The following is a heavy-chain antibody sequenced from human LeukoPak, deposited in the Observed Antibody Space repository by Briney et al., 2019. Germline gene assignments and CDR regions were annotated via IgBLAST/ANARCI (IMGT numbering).Heavy chain of an antibody. J-gene: IGHJ4*02. CDR1: GFTFSNYG. CDR2: ISYDGSNK. Sequence: GRSLRLSCAATGFTFSNYGMHWVRQAPGKGLEWVAVISYDGSNKYYADSVKGRFTISRDNSKNTLYLQMNSLRAEDTAVYYCAVVVTGYWGQGTLVTVSS. CDR3: AVVVTGY. V-gene: IGHV3-30*03. D-gene: IGHD3-22*01.